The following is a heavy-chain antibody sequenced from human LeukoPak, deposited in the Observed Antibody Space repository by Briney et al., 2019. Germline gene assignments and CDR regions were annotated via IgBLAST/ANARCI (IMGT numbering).Heavy chain of an antibody. CDR3: ARDYYYDSSGYYYNPFDY. V-gene: IGHV1-69*05. D-gene: IGHD3-22*01. CDR1: GGTFSSYA. J-gene: IGHJ4*02. Sequence: SVKVSCKASGGTFSSYATSWVRQAPGQGLEWMGRIIPIFGTANYAQKFQGRVTITTDESTSTAYMELSSLRSEDTAVYYCARDYYYDSSGYYYNPFDYWGQGTLVTVSS. CDR2: IIPIFGTA.